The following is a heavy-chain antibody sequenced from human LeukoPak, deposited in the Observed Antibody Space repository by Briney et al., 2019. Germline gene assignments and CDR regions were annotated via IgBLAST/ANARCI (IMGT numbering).Heavy chain of an antibody. CDR3: ARVKVGYSYGSPYFDY. Sequence: SETLSLTCTVSGGSISSYYWSWIRQPPGKGLEWIGYIYYSGSTNYNPSLKSRVTISVDTSKNQFSPKLSSVTAADTAVYYCARVKVGYSYGSPYFDYWGQGTLVTVSS. D-gene: IGHD5-18*01. V-gene: IGHV4-59*01. CDR2: IYYSGST. J-gene: IGHJ4*02. CDR1: GGSISSYY.